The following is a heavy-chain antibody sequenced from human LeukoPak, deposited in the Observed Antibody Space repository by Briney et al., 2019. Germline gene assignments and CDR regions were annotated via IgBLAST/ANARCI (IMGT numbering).Heavy chain of an antibody. CDR3: ARDPSAYCSGGSCGAFDI. V-gene: IGHV3-30*02. CDR1: GFTFSSYG. Sequence: GGSLRLSCAASGFTFSSYGMHWVRQAPGKGLEWVAFIRYDGSDKYYADSVKGRFTISRDNSKNTLYLQMNSLRAEDTAVYYCARDPSAYCSGGSCGAFDIWGQGTMVTVSS. D-gene: IGHD2-15*01. CDR2: IRYDGSDK. J-gene: IGHJ3*02.